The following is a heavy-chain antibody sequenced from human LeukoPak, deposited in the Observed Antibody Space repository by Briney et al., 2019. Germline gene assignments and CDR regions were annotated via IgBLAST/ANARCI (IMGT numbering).Heavy chain of an antibody. D-gene: IGHD3-10*01. V-gene: IGHV1-46*01. Sequence: GASVKVSCKASGYTFTSYYMHWVRQAPGQGLEWMGIINPSGGSTSYAHKFQGRVTMTRDTSTSTVYMELSSLRSEDTAVYYCARDYLGRSGRLDYFDYWGQGTLVTVSS. CDR2: INPSGGST. CDR3: ARDYLGRSGRLDYFDY. CDR1: GYTFTSYY. J-gene: IGHJ4*02.